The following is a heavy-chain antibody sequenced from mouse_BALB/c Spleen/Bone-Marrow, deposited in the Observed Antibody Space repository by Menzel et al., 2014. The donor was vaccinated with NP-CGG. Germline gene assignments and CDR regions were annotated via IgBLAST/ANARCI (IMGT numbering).Heavy chain of an antibody. V-gene: IGHV1-69*02. CDR1: GCTFXSYW. CDR2: IYPSDSYT. Sequence: VQLQQSGAELVRPGASVKLSRKASGCTFXSYWINWVKQRPGQGLEWIGNIYPSDSYTNYNQKFKDKATLTVDKSSSTAYMQLSSPTSEDSAVYYCTRTYDYDEGGFDYWGQGTTLTVSS. D-gene: IGHD2-4*01. J-gene: IGHJ2*01. CDR3: TRTYDYDEGGFDY.